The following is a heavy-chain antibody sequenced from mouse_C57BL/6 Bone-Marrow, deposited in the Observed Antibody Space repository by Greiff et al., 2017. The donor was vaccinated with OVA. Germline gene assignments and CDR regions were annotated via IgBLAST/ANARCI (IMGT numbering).Heavy chain of an antibody. V-gene: IGHV3-5*01. D-gene: IGHD1-1*01. J-gene: IGHJ2*01. CDR1: GISITTGNYR. CDR3: ARGYYGSSYTAYFDY. Sequence: EVQLQESGPGLVKPSQTVFLTCTVTGISITTGNYRWSWIRQFPGNKLEWIGYIYYSGTITYNPSLTSRTTITRDTPKNQFFLEMNSLTAEDTATYYCARGYYGSSYTAYFDYWGQGTTRTVSS. CDR2: IYYSGTI.